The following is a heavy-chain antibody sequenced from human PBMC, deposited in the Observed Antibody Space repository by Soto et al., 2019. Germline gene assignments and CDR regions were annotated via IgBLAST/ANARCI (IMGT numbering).Heavy chain of an antibody. D-gene: IGHD6-19*01. J-gene: IGHJ4*02. CDR2: IWYDGSNK. V-gene: IGHV3-33*01. Sequence: QVQLVESGGGVVQPGTSLRLSCAASGFTFSSYGMHWVRQAPGKGVEWVAVIWYDGSNKYYADSVKGRFTISRDNSKNTLYLQMNSLRAEDTAVYYCARDQQWLVRFYFDFWGQGTLVTVSS. CDR3: ARDQQWLVRFYFDF. CDR1: GFTFSSYG.